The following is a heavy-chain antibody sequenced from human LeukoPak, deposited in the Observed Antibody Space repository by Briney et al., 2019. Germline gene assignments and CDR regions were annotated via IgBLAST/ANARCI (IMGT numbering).Heavy chain of an antibody. CDR3: AGLYNWNHQDYDAMDV. Sequence: ASVKVSCKASGYTFTGYYMHWVRQAPGQGLEWMGWINPNSGGTNYAQTFQGRVTMTRDTSISTAYMELSRLGSDDTAVYYCAGLYNWNHQDYDAMDVWGQGTAVTVSS. J-gene: IGHJ6*02. CDR2: INPNSGGT. V-gene: IGHV1-2*02. CDR1: GYTFTGYY. D-gene: IGHD1-20*01.